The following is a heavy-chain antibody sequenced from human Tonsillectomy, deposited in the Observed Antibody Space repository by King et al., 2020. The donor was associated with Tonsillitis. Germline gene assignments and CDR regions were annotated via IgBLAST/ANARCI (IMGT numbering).Heavy chain of an antibody. D-gene: IGHD3-10*01. CDR2: ISGSGGST. CDR3: AKSASGSYQDALHI. J-gene: IGHJ3*02. Sequence: EVQLVESGGGVVQPGGSLRLSCAASGFNFGTYAMTWVRRAPGKGLEWVSSISGSGGSTWYADSVKGRFTISRDNAKNTLYLQMDSLRVEDMADYYCAKSASGSYQDALHIWGQGTRVTVSS. CDR1: GFNFGTYA. V-gene: IGHV3-23*04.